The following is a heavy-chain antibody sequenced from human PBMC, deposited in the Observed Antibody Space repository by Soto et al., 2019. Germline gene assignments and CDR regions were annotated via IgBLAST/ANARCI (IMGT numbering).Heavy chain of an antibody. CDR3: ARAPTGPTPYYDILTGYPAGWFDP. V-gene: IGHV4-59*01. CDR2: IYYSGST. D-gene: IGHD3-9*01. Sequence: SETLSLTCTVSGGSISSYYWSWIRQPPGKGLEWIGYIYYSGSTNYNPSLKSRVTISVDTSKNQFSLKLSSVTAADTAVYYCARAPTGPTPYYDILTGYPAGWFDPWGQGTLVTVS. J-gene: IGHJ5*02. CDR1: GGSISSYY.